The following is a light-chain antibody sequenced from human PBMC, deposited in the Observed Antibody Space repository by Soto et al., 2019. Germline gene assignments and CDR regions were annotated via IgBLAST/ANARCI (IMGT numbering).Light chain of an antibody. CDR3: CSYAGNYTLL. V-gene: IGLV2-11*01. CDR1: SRDVGIYNY. Sequence: QSVLTQPRSVSGSPGQSVTDSCTGTSRDVGIYNYVSWYQQRPGTAPKVMIYDVTKRPSGVPDRFSGSKSANTASLTISGLQADDEADYYCCSYAGNYTLLFGGGTKLTVL. CDR2: DVT. J-gene: IGLJ2*01.